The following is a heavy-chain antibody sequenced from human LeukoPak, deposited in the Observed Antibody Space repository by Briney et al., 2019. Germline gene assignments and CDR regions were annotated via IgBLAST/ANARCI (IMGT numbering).Heavy chain of an antibody. J-gene: IGHJ5*02. V-gene: IGHV1-18*01. CDR1: GYTFTSYG. CDR3: ARFYSSSYSWFDP. Sequence: ASVKVSCKASGYTFTSYGINWVRQAPGQGLEWMGWISAYNSNTHYAQKLQGRVTMTTDTSTSTAYMELRSLRSDDTAVYYCARFYSSSYSWFDPWGQGTLVTVSS. CDR2: ISAYNSNT. D-gene: IGHD6-13*01.